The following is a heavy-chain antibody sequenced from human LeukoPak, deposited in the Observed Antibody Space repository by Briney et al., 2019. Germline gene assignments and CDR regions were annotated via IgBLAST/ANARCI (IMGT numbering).Heavy chain of an antibody. Sequence: SETLSLTCTVSGGSISSGDYYWSWIRQPPGKGLEWIGYIYYSGSTYYNPSLKSRVTISVDTSKNQFSLKLTSVTAADTAVYYCTRGEAPGEDFDLWGRGTLVSVSS. V-gene: IGHV4-30-4*02. CDR3: TRGEAPGEDFDL. CDR1: GGSISSGDYY. J-gene: IGHJ2*01. CDR2: IYYSGST. D-gene: IGHD6-6*01.